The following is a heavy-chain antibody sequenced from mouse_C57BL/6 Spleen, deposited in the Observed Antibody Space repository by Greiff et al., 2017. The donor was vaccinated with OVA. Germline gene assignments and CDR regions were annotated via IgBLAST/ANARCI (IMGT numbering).Heavy chain of an antibody. J-gene: IGHJ4*01. CDR3: ASRSYSTLYAMDY. D-gene: IGHD2-5*01. Sequence: VQLQQSGAELVKPGASVKLSCKASGYTFTSYWMHWVNQRPGQGLEWIGYINPSSGYTKYNQKFKDKATLTADTSSSTAYMQLSSLTYEDSAIDFCASRSYSTLYAMDYWGQGTSVTVAS. V-gene: IGHV1-7*01. CDR2: INPSSGYT. CDR1: GYTFTSYW.